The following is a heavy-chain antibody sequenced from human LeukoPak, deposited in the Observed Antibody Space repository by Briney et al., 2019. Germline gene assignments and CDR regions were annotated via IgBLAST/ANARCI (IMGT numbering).Heavy chain of an antibody. CDR2: ISSGGVDL. CDR3: AREQPREYGNIDY. CDR1: GFPFSDYY. Sequence: GGSLTLSCAASGFPFSDYYMGWIRQAPGKGLEWVSYISSGGVDLWYGDSVKGRFTTSRDNARNSLYLRMDSLRADDTAVYYCAREQPREYGNIDYCGQGTLVTVSS. V-gene: IGHV3-11*01. J-gene: IGHJ4*02. D-gene: IGHD1-1*01.